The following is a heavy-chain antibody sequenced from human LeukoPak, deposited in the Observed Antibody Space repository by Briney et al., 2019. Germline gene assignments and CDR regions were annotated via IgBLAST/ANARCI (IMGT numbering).Heavy chain of an antibody. CDR3: AKDRRQGDNPYYFDY. CDR2: ISGSGGST. J-gene: IGHJ4*02. D-gene: IGHD1-26*01. Sequence: PGGSLRLSCAPSGFTFSNYAMSWVRQAPGKGLEWVSGISGSGGSTYYADSVKGRFTISRDNSKNTLYLQMNSLRADDTAMYYCAKDRRQGDNPYYFDYWDQGTLVTVSS. CDR1: GFTFSNYA. V-gene: IGHV3-23*01.